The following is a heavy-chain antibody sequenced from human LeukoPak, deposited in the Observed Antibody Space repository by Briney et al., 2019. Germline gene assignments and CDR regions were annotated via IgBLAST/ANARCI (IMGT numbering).Heavy chain of an antibody. D-gene: IGHD6-13*01. CDR1: GFTFSSYG. V-gene: IGHV3-33*08. CDR3: ARSIAGEVYYYMDV. J-gene: IGHJ6*03. Sequence: TGGSLRLSCAASGFTFSSYGMHWVRQAPGKGLEWVAFIRYDGSNKYYADSVKGRFTISRDNSKNTLYLQMDSLRAEDTAVYYCARSIAGEVYYYMDVWGKGTTVTISS. CDR2: IRYDGSNK.